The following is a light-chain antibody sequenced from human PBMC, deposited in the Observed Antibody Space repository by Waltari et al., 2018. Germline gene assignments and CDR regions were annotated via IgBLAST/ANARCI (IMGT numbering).Light chain of an antibody. CDR3: QKHDRLPAT. Sequence: EIVLTQSPDTLSLSPGERATLSCRASQSIGRYLVWYQQKPGQAPRLLIYGASTRASGIPDRFSGSGYGTDFSLTISRLEPEDFAVYHCQKHDRLPATFGQGTKVEIK. V-gene: IGKV3-20*01. CDR2: GAS. J-gene: IGKJ1*01. CDR1: QSIGRY.